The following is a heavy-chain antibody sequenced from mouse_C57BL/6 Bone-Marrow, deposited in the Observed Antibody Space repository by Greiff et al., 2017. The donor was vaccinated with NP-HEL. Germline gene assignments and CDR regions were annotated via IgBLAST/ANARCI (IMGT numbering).Heavy chain of an antibody. CDR2: IDPANGNT. J-gene: IGHJ4*01. V-gene: IGHV14-3*01. Sequence: EVQLQQSVAELVRPGASVKLSCTASGFNIKNTYMHWVKQRPEQGLEWIGRIDPANGNTKYAPKFQGKATITADTSSNTAYLQLSSLTSEDTASYYCARSTTVVAKNYAMDYWGQGTSVTVSS. CDR3: ARSTTVVAKNYAMDY. D-gene: IGHD1-1*01. CDR1: GFNIKNTY.